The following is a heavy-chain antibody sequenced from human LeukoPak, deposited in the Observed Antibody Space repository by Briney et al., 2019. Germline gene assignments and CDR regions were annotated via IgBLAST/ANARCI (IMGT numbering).Heavy chain of an antibody. CDR2: IKHSGST. J-gene: IGHJ4*02. V-gene: IGHV4-34*01. CDR3: ARGPIAAAAPFGGVFDY. D-gene: IGHD6-13*01. Sequence: SETLSLTCAVYGGSFSGYYWSWIRQPPGKGLEWIGEIKHSGSTNYNPSLKSRVIISVDTSKNQFSLKPSSVTAADTAVYYCARGPIAAAAPFGGVFDYWGQGTLVTVSS. CDR1: GGSFSGYY.